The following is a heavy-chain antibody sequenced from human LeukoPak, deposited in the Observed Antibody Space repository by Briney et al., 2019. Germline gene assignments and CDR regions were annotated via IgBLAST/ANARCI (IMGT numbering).Heavy chain of an antibody. CDR2: INQSGST. CDR3: ARVMGEQLYYGMDV. CDR1: GGSLNNYY. Sequence: SETLSLTCAVYGGSLNNYYWSWIRQPPGKGLEWIGEINQSGSTNYNPSLKSRVTISVDTSKNQFSLKLSSVTAADTAVYYCARVMGEQLYYGMDVWGQGTTVTVSS. J-gene: IGHJ6*02. V-gene: IGHV4-34*01. D-gene: IGHD6-13*01.